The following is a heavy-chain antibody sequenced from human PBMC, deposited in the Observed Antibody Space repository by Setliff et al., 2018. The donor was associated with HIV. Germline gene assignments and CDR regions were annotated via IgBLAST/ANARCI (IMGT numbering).Heavy chain of an antibody. CDR2: IYYSGST. Sequence: SETLSLTCTVSGGSISTYYWSWIRQPPGKGLEWIGYIYYSGSTKYNHSLKSRVTISVDTSKNQFSLKLSSVTAADTAVYYCARQYCGGDCDPPRRYYYYYMDDWGKGTTVTVSS. D-gene: IGHD2-21*02. CDR1: GGSISTYY. J-gene: IGHJ6*03. CDR3: ARQYCGGDCDPPRRYYYYYMDD. V-gene: IGHV4-59*08.